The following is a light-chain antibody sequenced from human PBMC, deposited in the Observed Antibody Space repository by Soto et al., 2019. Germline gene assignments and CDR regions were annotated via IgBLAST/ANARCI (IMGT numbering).Light chain of an antibody. CDR2: DVT. V-gene: IGKV1-33*01. CDR1: QAIDKY. J-gene: IGKJ5*01. CDR3: QRYYDLPIP. Sequence: IQMTQSPSSLSASVGDRVNLPCQASQAIDKYLNWYQQKPGKAPKLLIDDVTNLETGVPSRLSGSGSGTHYTFTIGSLQPEDIPTYCCQRYYDLPIPYGQVTRLAI.